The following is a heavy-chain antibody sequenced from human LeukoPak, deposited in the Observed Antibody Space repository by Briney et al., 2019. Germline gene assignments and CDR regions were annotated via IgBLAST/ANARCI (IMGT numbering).Heavy chain of an antibody. V-gene: IGHV3-23*01. Sequence: GGSLRLSCAASGSTFSSYAMSWVRQAPGKGLEWVSAISGSGGSTYYADSVKGRFTISRDNSKNTLYLQMNSLRAEDTAVYYCAKDGNSSGWYGYYYYYYGMDVWGQGTTVTVSS. CDR3: AKDGNSSGWYGYYYYYYGMDV. CDR2: ISGSGGST. D-gene: IGHD6-19*01. CDR1: GSTFSSYA. J-gene: IGHJ6*02.